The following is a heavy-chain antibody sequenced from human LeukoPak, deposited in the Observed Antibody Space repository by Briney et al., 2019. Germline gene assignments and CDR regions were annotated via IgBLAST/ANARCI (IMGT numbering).Heavy chain of an antibody. D-gene: IGHD3-10*01. J-gene: IGHJ4*02. V-gene: IGHV3-23*01. CDR3: AKERGRGFGELFTFDY. CDR2: ISGSGGST. CDR1: GFTFSSYA. Sequence: GGSLRLSCAASGFTFSSYAMSWVRQAPGKGLEWVSAISGSGGSTYYADSVKGRFTISRDNSKKTLSLHMNSLRPEDTAVYYCAKERGRGFGELFTFDYWGPGTLVTVSS.